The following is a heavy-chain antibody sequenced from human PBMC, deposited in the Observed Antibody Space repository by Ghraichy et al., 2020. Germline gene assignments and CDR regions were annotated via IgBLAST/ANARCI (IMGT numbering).Heavy chain of an antibody. CDR1: GGSISSYY. V-gene: IGHV4-59*08. J-gene: IGHJ4*02. D-gene: IGHD5-12*01. CDR2: IYYSGSP. Sequence: SETLSLTCTVSGGSISSYYWSWIRQPPGKGLEWIGYIYYSGSPKYNPSLKSRVTMSVDTSKNQFSLKLDSVTAADTAVYYCASSGYGFFDYWGQGTLVTVSS. CDR3: ASSGYGFFDY.